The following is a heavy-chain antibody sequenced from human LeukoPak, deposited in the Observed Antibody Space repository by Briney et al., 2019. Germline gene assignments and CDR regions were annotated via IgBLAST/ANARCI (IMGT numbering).Heavy chain of an antibody. CDR2: ISSSGSTI. D-gene: IGHD6-6*01. CDR3: ARGSSTPHYYYGMDV. Sequence: GGSLRLSCAASGFTFSSYEMNWVRQAPGKGLEWVSYISSSGSTIYYADSVKGRFTISRDNAKNSLYLQMNSLRAEDTAVYYCARGSSTPHYYYGMDVWGQGTTVTVSS. J-gene: IGHJ6*02. CDR1: GFTFSSYE. V-gene: IGHV3-48*03.